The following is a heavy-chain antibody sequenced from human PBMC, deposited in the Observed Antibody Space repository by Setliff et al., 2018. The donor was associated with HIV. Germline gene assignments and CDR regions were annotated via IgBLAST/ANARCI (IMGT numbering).Heavy chain of an antibody. J-gene: IGHJ6*03. Sequence: GGSLRLSCAASGFIFSDHYMDWVRQAPGKGLEWVGRTRNKVNSYTTEYAASVKGRFAISRDGSKNSLYLQMNSLKTEDTAVYYCARGRLLWSGSYYYYYMDVWGKGTTVTVSS. CDR3: ARGRLLWSGSYYYYYMDV. CDR2: TRNKVNSYTT. CDR1: GFIFSDHY. D-gene: IGHD3-10*01. V-gene: IGHV3-72*01.